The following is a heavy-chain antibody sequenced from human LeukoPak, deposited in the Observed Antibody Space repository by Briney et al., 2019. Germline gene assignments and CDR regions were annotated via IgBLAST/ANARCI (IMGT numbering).Heavy chain of an antibody. Sequence: PGGSLRLSCAASGFTFSKYWMTWVRQAPGKGLEWVANIKTDGSQKYYVDSVKGRFSISRDNANNSLYLQMNSLRAEDTAVYYCAKGVGLVGATGFDYWGQGTLVTVSS. CDR1: GFTFSKYW. CDR2: IKTDGSQK. J-gene: IGHJ4*02. V-gene: IGHV3-7*01. D-gene: IGHD1-26*01. CDR3: AKGVGLVGATGFDY.